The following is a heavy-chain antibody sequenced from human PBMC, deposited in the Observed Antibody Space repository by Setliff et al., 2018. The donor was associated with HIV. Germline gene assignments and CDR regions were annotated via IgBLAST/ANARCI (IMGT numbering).Heavy chain of an antibody. CDR3: ASCIFGDYARYFDL. CDR2: MSPKSGNT. Sequence: ASVKVSCKASGYTFSIYDINWVRQATGQGLQWMGWMSPKSGNTGYARKFQGRVSMTRNTSISTAYMELSSLISEDTAVYYCASCIFGDYARYFDLWGRGTLVTVSS. J-gene: IGHJ2*01. V-gene: IGHV1-8*02. CDR1: GYTFSIYD. D-gene: IGHD4-17*01.